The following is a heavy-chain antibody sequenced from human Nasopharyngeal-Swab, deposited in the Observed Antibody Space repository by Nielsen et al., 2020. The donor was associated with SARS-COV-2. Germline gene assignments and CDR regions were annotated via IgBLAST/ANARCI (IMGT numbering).Heavy chain of an antibody. J-gene: IGHJ6*03. CDR3: TRETRIAVAGTLLYYYYYYMDA. CDR2: IRSKAYGGTT. Sequence: GGSLRLSCTASGFTFGDYAMSWVRQAPGKGLEWVGFIRSKAYGGTTEYAASVKGRFTISRDDSKSIAYLQMNSLKTEDTAVYYCTRETRIAVAGTLLYYYYYYMDAWGKGTTVTVSS. D-gene: IGHD6-19*01. V-gene: IGHV3-49*04. CDR1: GFTFGDYA.